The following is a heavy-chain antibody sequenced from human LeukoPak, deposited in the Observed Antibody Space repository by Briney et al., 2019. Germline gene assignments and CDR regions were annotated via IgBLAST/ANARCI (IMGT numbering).Heavy chain of an antibody. Sequence: KPSETLSLTCAVYGGAFSGYYWSWIRQPPGKGLEWIGEINHSGSTNYNPSLKSRVTISVDTSKNQFSLKLSSVTAADTAVYYCARAIVVVPAAMKYFDYWGQGTLVTVSS. CDR1: GGAFSGYY. CDR3: ARAIVVVPAAMKYFDY. D-gene: IGHD2-2*01. CDR2: INHSGST. V-gene: IGHV4-34*01. J-gene: IGHJ4*02.